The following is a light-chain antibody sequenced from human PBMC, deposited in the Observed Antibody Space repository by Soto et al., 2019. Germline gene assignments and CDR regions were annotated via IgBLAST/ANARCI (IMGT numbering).Light chain of an antibody. CDR2: EVV. CDR3: KSYAGSNTYV. J-gene: IGLJ1*01. CDR1: KNDIGVYDF. V-gene: IGLV2-8*01. Sequence: QSALTQPPSASGSPGQSVTISCTGTKNDIGVYDFVSWYQHHPGKAPRLIIYEVVQRPSGVPDRFSGSKSGNTASLTVSGLQAADEADYFCKSYAGSNTYVLGSWTKVTVL.